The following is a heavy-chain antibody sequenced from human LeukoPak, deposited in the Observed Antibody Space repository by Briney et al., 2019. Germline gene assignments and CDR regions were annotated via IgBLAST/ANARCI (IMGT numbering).Heavy chain of an antibody. D-gene: IGHD6-13*01. V-gene: IGHV3-23*01. Sequence: GGSLRLSCAASGFTFSSYAMSWVRQAPGKGLEWVSAISGSGGSTYYADSVKGRFTISRDNSKNTLYLQMNSLRAEDTAVYYCARGPPPYSSSWYRFDYWGQGTLVTVSS. J-gene: IGHJ4*02. CDR3: ARGPPPYSSSWYRFDY. CDR2: ISGSGGST. CDR1: GFTFSSYA.